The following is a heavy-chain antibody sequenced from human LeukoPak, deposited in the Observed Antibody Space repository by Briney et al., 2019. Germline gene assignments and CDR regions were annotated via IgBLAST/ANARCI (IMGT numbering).Heavy chain of an antibody. CDR1: GYTFTHYD. Sequence: GASVKVSCKASGYTFTHYDIHWVRQATGQGLEWMGWMNPYSANTGYAQNFQGRITFTRNTSISTAYMELSSLRSDDTAVYYCARTQHLVLRSPLDPWGQGTLVTVSS. J-gene: IGHJ5*02. V-gene: IGHV1-8*03. CDR2: MNPYSANT. CDR3: ARTQHLVLRSPLDP. D-gene: IGHD6-13*01.